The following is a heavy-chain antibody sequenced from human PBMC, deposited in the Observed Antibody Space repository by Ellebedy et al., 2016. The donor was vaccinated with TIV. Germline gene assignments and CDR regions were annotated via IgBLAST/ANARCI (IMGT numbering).Heavy chain of an antibody. CDR3: ARKRGPGFADAFDI. J-gene: IGHJ3*02. CDR1: GYTFTSYG. Sequence: SVKVSXXASGYTFTSYGITWVRQAPGQGLEWMGGTIPILATPKFAQKFQGRVTISADKSTRTAYMELSSLRSEDTAVYYCARKRGPGFADAFDIWGQGAMVTVSS. D-gene: IGHD5-12*01. CDR2: TIPILATP. V-gene: IGHV1-69*10.